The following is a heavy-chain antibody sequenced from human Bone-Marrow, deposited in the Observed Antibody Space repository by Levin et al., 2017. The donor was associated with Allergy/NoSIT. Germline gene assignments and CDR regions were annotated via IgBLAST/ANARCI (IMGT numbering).Heavy chain of an antibody. CDR3: ARGTIAAAGKVPNWFDP. V-gene: IGHV1-3*01. CDR2: INAGNGNT. CDR1: GYTFTSYA. Sequence: ASVKVSCKASGYTFTSYAMHWVRQAPGQRLEWMGWINAGNGNTKYSQKFQGRVTITRDTSASTAYMELSSLRSEDTAVYYCARGTIAAAGKVPNWFDPWGQGTLVTVSS. J-gene: IGHJ5*02. D-gene: IGHD6-13*01.